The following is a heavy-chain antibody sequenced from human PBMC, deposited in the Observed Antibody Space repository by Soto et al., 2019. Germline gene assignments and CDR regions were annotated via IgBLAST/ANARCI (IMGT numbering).Heavy chain of an antibody. V-gene: IGHV3-23*01. CDR3: AKYLLRYYYDSSGYLDY. Sequence: GGSLRLSCAASGFTFSSYAMSWVRQAPRKGLEWVSAISGSGGSTYYADSVKGRFTISRDNSKNTLYLQMNSLRAEDTAVYYCAKYLLRYYYDSSGYLDYWGQGTLVTVSS. D-gene: IGHD3-22*01. J-gene: IGHJ4*02. CDR1: GFTFSSYA. CDR2: ISGSGGST.